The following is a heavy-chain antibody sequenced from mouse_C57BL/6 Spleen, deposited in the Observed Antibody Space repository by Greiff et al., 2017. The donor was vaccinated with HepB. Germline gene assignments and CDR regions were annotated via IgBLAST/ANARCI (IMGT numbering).Heavy chain of an antibody. CDR3: ARSTDGHPEGY. D-gene: IGHD2-3*01. CDR1: GYAFSSYW. J-gene: IGHJ2*01. V-gene: IGHV1-80*01. Sequence: QVQLKQSGAELVKPGASVKISCKASGYAFSSYWMNWVKQRPGKGLEWIGQIYPGDGDTNYNGKFKGKATLTADKSSSTAYMQLSSLTSEDSAVYFCARSTDGHPEGYWGQGTTLTVSS. CDR2: IYPGDGDT.